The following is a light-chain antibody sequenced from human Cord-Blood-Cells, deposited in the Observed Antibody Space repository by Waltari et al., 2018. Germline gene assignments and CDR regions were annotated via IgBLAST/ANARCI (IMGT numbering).Light chain of an antibody. V-gene: IGKV1-39*01. CDR1: QSISSY. Sequence: DIQMTHSPSPLSASVGDRVTIPCRASQSISSYLNWYQQKTGKAPKLLIYAASSLQSGVPSRFSGSGSGTDFTLTISSLQPEDFATYYGQQSYSTLAFTFGPGTKVDIK. J-gene: IGKJ3*01. CDR2: AAS. CDR3: QQSYSTLAFT.